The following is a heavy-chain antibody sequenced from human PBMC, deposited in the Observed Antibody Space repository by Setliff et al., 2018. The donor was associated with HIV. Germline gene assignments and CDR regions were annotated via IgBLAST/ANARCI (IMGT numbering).Heavy chain of an antibody. CDR1: GGSISTSNW. D-gene: IGHD6-13*01. V-gene: IGHV4-28*01. J-gene: IGHJ4*02. CDR3: ARLIHAGLLYFDF. CDR2: IYYSGST. Sequence: PSETLSLTCTVSGGSISTSNWWGWIRQTPGKGLEWIGYIYYSGSTNYNPSLNSRVTISVDTSKNQFSLKVNSVTAADTAVYFCARLIHAGLLYFDFWGLGTLVTVSS.